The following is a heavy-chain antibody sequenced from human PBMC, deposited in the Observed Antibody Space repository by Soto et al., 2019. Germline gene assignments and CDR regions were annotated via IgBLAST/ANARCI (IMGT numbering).Heavy chain of an antibody. J-gene: IGHJ4*02. V-gene: IGHV4-28*01. CDR2: IHSRGST. D-gene: IGHD2-21*02. CDR1: GYSISSTNW. CDR3: ATKGDGNYYFDY. Sequence: QVQLQESGPGLVKPSDTLSLTCAVSGYSISSTNWWGWIRQPPEKGLEWIGYIHSRGSTYYNPSLKSRVTMSVDTSKNQFSLRLSSVTAVDTAVYYCATKGDGNYYFDYWGQGTLVTVSS.